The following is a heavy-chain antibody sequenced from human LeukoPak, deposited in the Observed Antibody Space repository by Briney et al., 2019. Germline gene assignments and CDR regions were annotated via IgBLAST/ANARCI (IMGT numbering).Heavy chain of an antibody. Sequence: GGSLRLSCGVSGFTFSSYWMNWVRQAPGKGLEWVASIKQDGGEKSYVDSVKGRFTISRDNAKNSLYPQMSSLRAEDTAVYYCARDGTAAGLYFDLWGQGTLVTVSS. CDR2: IKQDGGEK. V-gene: IGHV3-7*01. D-gene: IGHD6-13*01. J-gene: IGHJ4*01. CDR3: ARDGTAAGLYFDL. CDR1: GFTFSSYW.